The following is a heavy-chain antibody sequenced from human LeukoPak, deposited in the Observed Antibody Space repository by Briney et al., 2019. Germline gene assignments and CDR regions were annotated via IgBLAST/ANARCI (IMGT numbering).Heavy chain of an antibody. CDR1: GGTFSTYA. J-gene: IGHJ4*02. V-gene: IGHV1-69*05. Sequence: SVKVSCKASGGTFSTYAISWVRQAPGQGLEWMGRIIPIFGTTNYAQKFQGRVTITTDESTSTAYMELSSLRSGDTAVYYCASPRGYDYGSFDYWGQGTLVTVSS. CDR3: ASPRGYDYGSFDY. CDR2: IIPIFGTT. D-gene: IGHD5-18*01.